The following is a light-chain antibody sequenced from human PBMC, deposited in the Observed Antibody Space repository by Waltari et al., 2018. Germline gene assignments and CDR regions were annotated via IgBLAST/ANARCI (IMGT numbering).Light chain of an antibody. Sequence: DIVMTQSPDSLAVSLGERATINCKSSQSVLNTFNNKNQVAWYQQKPGQPPRLLISWASVRESGVPDRFSGIGSETDFTLTIYSLQAEDVAVYYGQQYYSTPKTFGQGTKVEIK. J-gene: IGKJ1*01. CDR1: QSVLNTFNNKNQ. CDR2: WAS. V-gene: IGKV4-1*01. CDR3: QQYYSTPKT.